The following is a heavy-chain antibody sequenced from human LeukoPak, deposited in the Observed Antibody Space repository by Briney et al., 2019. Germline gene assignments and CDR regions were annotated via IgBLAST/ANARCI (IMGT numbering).Heavy chain of an antibody. J-gene: IGHJ5*02. D-gene: IGHD2-2*01. CDR3: ARDEATVPAGNWFDP. Sequence: SQTLSLTCTVSGGSISSGSYYWSWIRQPAGKGLEWIGRIYTSGSTNYNPSLKSRVTISVDTSKNQFSLKLSSVTAADTAVYYCARDEATVPAGNWFDPWGQGTLVTVSS. V-gene: IGHV4-61*02. CDR2: IYTSGST. CDR1: GGSISSGSYY.